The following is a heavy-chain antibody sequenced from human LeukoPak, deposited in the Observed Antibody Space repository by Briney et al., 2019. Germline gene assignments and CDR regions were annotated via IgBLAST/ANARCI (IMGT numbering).Heavy chain of an antibody. CDR3: VRVGYTNYGIDY. J-gene: IGHJ4*02. Sequence: GRSLRLSCAVSGFTFSSYVMHWVRQALGKGLEWVAVIWYDGSNKYYADSVKGRFTISRDSSKNTLDLQMNSLRAEDTAVYYCVRVGYTNYGIDYWGQGTLVTVSS. CDR1: GFTFSSYV. V-gene: IGHV3-33*01. D-gene: IGHD4-11*01. CDR2: IWYDGSNK.